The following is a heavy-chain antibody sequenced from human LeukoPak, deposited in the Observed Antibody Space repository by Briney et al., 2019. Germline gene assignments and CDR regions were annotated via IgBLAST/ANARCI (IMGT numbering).Heavy chain of an antibody. V-gene: IGHV3-23*01. CDR2: ISGSGGST. Sequence: AGGSLRLSCGASGFTFSSYAMSWVRQAPGKGLEWVSAISGSGGSTYYADSVKGRFTISRDNSKNTLYLQMNSLRAEDTAVYYCAKRQIIVVSAFDYWGQGTLVTVSS. CDR3: AKRQIIVVSAFDY. CDR1: GFTFSSYA. J-gene: IGHJ4*02. D-gene: IGHD2-2*01.